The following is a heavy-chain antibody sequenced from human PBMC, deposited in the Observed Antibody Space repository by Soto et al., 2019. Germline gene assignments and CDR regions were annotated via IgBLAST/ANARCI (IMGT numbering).Heavy chain of an antibody. CDR1: GYTFTGYY. Sequence: ASVKVSCKASGYTFTGYYIHWVRQAPGQGLEWMGWINPNSGGTDYAQKFQGRVTMTRDTSINTAYMELSRLRSDDTAVYYCARVSSADYRFDCWGQGTLVTVSS. CDR2: INPNSGGT. J-gene: IGHJ4*02. V-gene: IGHV1-2*02. CDR3: ARVSSADYRFDC. D-gene: IGHD4-17*01.